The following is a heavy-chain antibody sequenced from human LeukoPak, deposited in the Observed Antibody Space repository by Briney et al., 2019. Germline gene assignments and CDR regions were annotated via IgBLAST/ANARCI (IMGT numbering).Heavy chain of an antibody. D-gene: IGHD3-22*01. CDR2: INTDGSST. CDR3: ARSAYYDRSGYYHDX. J-gene: IGHJ4*01. V-gene: IGHV3-74*01. CDR1: GFTFSRYW. Sequence: GGSLRLSCAASGFTFSRYWIHWVRQAPGKGLVWVSRINTDGSSTTYADSVKGRFTISRDNAKNTLYLQMNSLRAEDTAVYYCARSAYYDRSGYYHDXWGQGTLVTV.